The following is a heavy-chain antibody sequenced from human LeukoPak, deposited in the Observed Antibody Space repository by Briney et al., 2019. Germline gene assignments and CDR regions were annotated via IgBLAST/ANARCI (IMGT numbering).Heavy chain of an antibody. CDR1: GYTFTGYY. Sequence: ASVKVSCKASGYTFTGYYMHWVRQAPGQGLEWMGWINPNSGGTNYAQKLQGRVTMTRDTSISTAYMELSRLRSDDTAVYYCARDQYYYDSSGYYFPIDYWGQGTLVTVSS. V-gene: IGHV1-2*02. J-gene: IGHJ4*02. CDR2: INPNSGGT. CDR3: ARDQYYYDSSGYYFPIDY. D-gene: IGHD3-22*01.